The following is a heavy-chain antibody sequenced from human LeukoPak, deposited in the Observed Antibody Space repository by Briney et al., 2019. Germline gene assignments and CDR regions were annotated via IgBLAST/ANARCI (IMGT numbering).Heavy chain of an antibody. D-gene: IGHD1-14*01. CDR1: GGSISSSSYY. Sequence: SETLSLTCTVSGGSISSSSYYWGWIRQPPGKGLEWIGTIYYSGSTFYNPSLKSRVTISVDTSKNHFSLKLSSVTAADTAVYYCARLSFGIGFDYWGQGTLVTVSS. CDR2: IYYSGST. CDR3: ARLSFGIGFDY. V-gene: IGHV4-39*02. J-gene: IGHJ4*02.